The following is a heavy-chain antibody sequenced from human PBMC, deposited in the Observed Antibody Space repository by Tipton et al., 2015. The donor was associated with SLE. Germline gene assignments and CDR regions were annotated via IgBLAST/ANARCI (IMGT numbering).Heavy chain of an antibody. CDR3: ARRQYSSSWLDAFDI. J-gene: IGHJ3*02. Sequence: TLSLTCTVSGGSISSSSYYWGWIRQPPGKGLEWIGEINHSGSTNYNPSLKSRVTISVDTSKNQFSLKLSSVTAADTAVYYCARRQYSSSWLDAFDIWGQGTMVTVSS. D-gene: IGHD6-13*01. V-gene: IGHV4-39*07. CDR1: GGSISSSSYY. CDR2: INHSGST.